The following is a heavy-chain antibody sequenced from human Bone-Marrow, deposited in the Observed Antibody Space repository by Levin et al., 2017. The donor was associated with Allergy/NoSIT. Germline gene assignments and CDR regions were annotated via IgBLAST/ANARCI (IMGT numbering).Heavy chain of an antibody. CDR1: GGSISSGRYY. J-gene: IGHJ6*01. CDR3: ARERLASLYYYARDV. V-gene: IGHV4-61*02. Sequence: SETLSLTCSVSGGSISSGRYYFTWVRQSAGKGLEWIGRIYTTGSTNYNPSLESRVTISRDTFKKEVYLTLSSVTAADTAVYYSARERLASLYYYARDVWGGGTTVIVSS. CDR2: IYTTGST.